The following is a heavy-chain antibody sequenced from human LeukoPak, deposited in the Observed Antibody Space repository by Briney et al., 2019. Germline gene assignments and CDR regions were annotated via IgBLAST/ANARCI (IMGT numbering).Heavy chain of an antibody. D-gene: IGHD2-15*01. CDR3: ATRTYCSGGSCFPKYFQH. CDR2: IYYSGST. J-gene: IGHJ1*01. Sequence: PSETLSLTCTVSGGSISSYYWSWIRQPPGKGLEWIGYIYYSGSTNHNPSLKSRVTISVDTSKNQFSLKLSSVTAADTAVYYCATRTYCSGGSCFPKYFQHWGQGTLVAVSS. V-gene: IGHV4-59*08. CDR1: GGSISSYY.